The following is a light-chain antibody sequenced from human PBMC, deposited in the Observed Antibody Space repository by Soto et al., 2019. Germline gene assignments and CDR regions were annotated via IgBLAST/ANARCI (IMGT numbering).Light chain of an antibody. J-gene: IGLJ1*01. CDR1: SSDVGGYIF. Sequence: QSALAQPPPASGSPGQSVTISCTGTSSDVGGYIFVSWYQQHPGKVPKLIIYDVNKRPSGVPDRFSGSKYGNTASLTVSGLQAEGEGDYYCVSFAGGTYVFGTGTKVTV. CDR3: VSFAGGTYV. CDR2: DVN. V-gene: IGLV2-8*01.